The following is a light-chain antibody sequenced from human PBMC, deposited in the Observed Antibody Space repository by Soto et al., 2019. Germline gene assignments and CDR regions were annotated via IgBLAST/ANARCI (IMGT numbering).Light chain of an antibody. CDR1: QTIGSSH. V-gene: IGKV3-20*01. CDR2: GTS. CDR3: QQYGSSPLWT. J-gene: IGKJ1*01. Sequence: EIVLTQSPGTLSLSPGERATLSCRASQTIGSSHLAWYQQQPGQAPRLLIYGTSSRATGIPDRFSGSGSGTDFTLTISSLEPEDFAVYYCQQYGSSPLWTFGQGTKVEIK.